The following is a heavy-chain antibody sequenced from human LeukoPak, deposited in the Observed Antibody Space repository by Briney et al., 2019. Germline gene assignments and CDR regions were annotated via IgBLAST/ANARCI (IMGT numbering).Heavy chain of an antibody. CDR3: AKDPGATIVRGVIIRPSFADY. D-gene: IGHD3-10*01. V-gene: IGHV3-23*01. CDR2: ISGSGGST. CDR1: GFTFSSDG. Sequence: PGGSLRLSCAASGFTFSSDGMSWVRQAPGKGLEWVSAISGSGGSTYYADSVKGRFTISRDNSENTPYLQINSLGAEDTALYYCAKDPGATIVRGVIIRPSFADYWGQGTLVTVSS. J-gene: IGHJ4*02.